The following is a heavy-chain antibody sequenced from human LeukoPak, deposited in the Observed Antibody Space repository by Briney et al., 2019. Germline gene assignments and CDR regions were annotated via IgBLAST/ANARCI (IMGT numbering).Heavy chain of an antibody. CDR2: IIPIFGTA. CDR3: ARDLGGDIAAAGTN. V-gene: IGHV1-69*13. D-gene: IGHD6-13*01. Sequence: SVKVSCKASGGTFSSYAISWVRQAPGQGLEWMGGIIPIFGTANYAQKFQGRVTVTADESTSTAYMELSSLRSEDTAVYYCARDLGGDIAAAGTNWGQGTLVTVSS. CDR1: GGTFSSYA. J-gene: IGHJ4*02.